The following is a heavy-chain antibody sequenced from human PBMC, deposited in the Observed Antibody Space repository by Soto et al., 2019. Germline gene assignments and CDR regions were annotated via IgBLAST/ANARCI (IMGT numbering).Heavy chain of an antibody. CDR3: ARAIGTTGAY. J-gene: IGHJ4*02. CDR1: GFSLSTYW. V-gene: IGHV3-7*01. CDR2: IKEDGSEK. D-gene: IGHD1-1*01. Sequence: GGSLRLSCAASGFSLSTYWMHWVRQAPGKGLEWVANIKEDGSEKYYVDSVRGRFTISRDNAKDSLYLQMNSLRVDDTALYYCARAIGTTGAYWGQGILVTVSS.